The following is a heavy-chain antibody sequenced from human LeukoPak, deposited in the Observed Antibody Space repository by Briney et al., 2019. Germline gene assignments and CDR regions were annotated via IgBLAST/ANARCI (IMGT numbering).Heavy chain of an antibody. J-gene: IGHJ4*02. Sequence: SQTLSITCAISGDSVSSKNGAWNWIRQSPSRGLEWLGRTYYRSKWYDDYAESLKGRITISPDTSKNQFSLQLNSVTPEDTAVYYCATEVGTSGWYTFDYWGQGTLVTVSS. CDR1: GDSVSSKNGA. CDR3: ATEVGTSGWYTFDY. D-gene: IGHD6-19*01. CDR2: TYYRSKWYD. V-gene: IGHV6-1*01.